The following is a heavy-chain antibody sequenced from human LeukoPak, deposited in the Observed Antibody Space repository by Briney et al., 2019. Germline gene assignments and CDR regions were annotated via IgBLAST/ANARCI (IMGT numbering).Heavy chain of an antibody. J-gene: IGHJ6*02. CDR1: GFIFSDYY. CDR3: ARTRGPDYGMDV. CDR2: ISTSGSESTI. V-gene: IGHV3-11*01. Sequence: SGGSLRLSCAASGFIFSDYYMSWIRQAPGKGLEWVSYISTSGSESTIYYTDSVKGRFTISRDNAKNSLYLQMNSLRAEDTAVYYCARTRGPDYGMDVWGQGTTVTVSS. D-gene: IGHD5-12*01.